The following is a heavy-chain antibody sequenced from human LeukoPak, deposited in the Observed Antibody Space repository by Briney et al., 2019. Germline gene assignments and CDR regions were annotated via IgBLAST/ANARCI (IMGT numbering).Heavy chain of an antibody. CDR2: INHSGST. CDR3: ARGGDTPFDY. D-gene: IGHD5-18*01. V-gene: IGHV4-34*01. CDR1: GGSFSGYY. J-gene: IGHJ4*02. Sequence: PSETLSLTCAVYGGSFSGYYWSWIRQPPGKGLEWIGEINHSGSTNYNPSLKGRVTISVDTSKSQFSLKLSSVTAADTAVYYCARGGDTPFDYWGQGTLVTVSS.